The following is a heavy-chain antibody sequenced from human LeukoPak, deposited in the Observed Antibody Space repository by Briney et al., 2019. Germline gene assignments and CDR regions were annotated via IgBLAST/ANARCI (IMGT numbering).Heavy chain of an antibody. CDR3: ARDSPYGSGSYHPYYYYYMDV. D-gene: IGHD3-10*01. Sequence: PGGSLRLSCAASGFTFSDYYMSWIRQAPGKGLEWVSYISSSGSTIYYADSVKGRFTISRDNAKNSLYLQMNSLRAEDTAVYYCARDSPYGSGSYHPYYYYYMDVWGKGTTVTISS. V-gene: IGHV3-11*01. CDR2: ISSSGSTI. J-gene: IGHJ6*03. CDR1: GFTFSDYY.